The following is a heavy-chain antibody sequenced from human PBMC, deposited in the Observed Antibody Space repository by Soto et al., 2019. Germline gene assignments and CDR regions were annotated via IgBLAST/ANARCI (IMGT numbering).Heavy chain of an antibody. J-gene: IGHJ6*03. Sequence: ASVKVSCKASGYTFTSYAMHWVRQAPGQRLEWMGWINAGNGNTKYSQKFQGRVTITRDTSASTAYMELSSLRSEDTAVYYCARSSYPVALDYYYYYMDVWGEGTTVTVSS. V-gene: IGHV1-3*01. CDR2: INAGNGNT. CDR1: GYTFTSYA. CDR3: ARSSYPVALDYYYYYMDV. D-gene: IGHD2-21*01.